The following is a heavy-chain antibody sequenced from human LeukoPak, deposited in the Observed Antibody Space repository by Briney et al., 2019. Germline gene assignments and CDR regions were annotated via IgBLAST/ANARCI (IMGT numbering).Heavy chain of an antibody. V-gene: IGHV4-59*01. D-gene: IGHD3-10*01. CDR2: VYNSGST. CDR3: ARDVSGRNALDI. J-gene: IGHJ3*02. CDR1: GGSISTYY. Sequence: SETLSLTCTVSGGSISTYYWSWVRQPPGKGLEWIGYVYNSGSTNYNPSLKSRLTISLDTSKNQFSLNLNSVTAADSALYYCARDVSGRNALDIWGQGTMVTVSS.